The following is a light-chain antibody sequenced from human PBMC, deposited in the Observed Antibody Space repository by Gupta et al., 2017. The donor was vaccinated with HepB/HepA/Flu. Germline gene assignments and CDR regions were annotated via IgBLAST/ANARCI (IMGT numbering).Light chain of an antibody. V-gene: IGKV3-11*01. Sequence: EIVLTQSPATLSLSPGDRSTLSCMVSPSDLTDLAWYQQKPGQPPTRLIYDASTRDTGITARFSGSGSGTDFTLTISNLEPEDFAVYYCQQCSDWPPTFGQGTKVEMK. CDR2: DAS. CDR3: QQCSDWPPT. J-gene: IGKJ1*01. CDR1: PSDLTD.